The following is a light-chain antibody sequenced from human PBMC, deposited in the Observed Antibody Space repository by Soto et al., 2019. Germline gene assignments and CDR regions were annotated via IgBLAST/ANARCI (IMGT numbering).Light chain of an antibody. V-gene: IGKV3-11*01. J-gene: IGKJ5*01. CDR3: QQRSNWPT. CDR1: QSISFY. Sequence: EIVLTQSPATLSLSPGERATLSCRASQSISFYLTWYQHKPGQAPRLHIYDASNRATGIPARFSGSGYGTDFTLTISSLEPEDFAVYYCQQRSNWPTFGQGTRLEIK. CDR2: DAS.